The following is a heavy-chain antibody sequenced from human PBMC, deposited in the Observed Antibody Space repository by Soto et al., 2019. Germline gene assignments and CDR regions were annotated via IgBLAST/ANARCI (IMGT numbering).Heavy chain of an antibody. Sequence: PGGSLRLSCAASGFTFSSYGMHWVRQAPGKGLEWVAVISFDGSDKYYADSVKDRFSISRDISKNTLYLQMNSLRAEDTAVYYCAKDQSRGYTSIFFPDYWGQGTLVTVSS. CDR1: GFTFSSYG. V-gene: IGHV3-30*18. J-gene: IGHJ4*02. D-gene: IGHD6-13*01. CDR3: AKDQSRGYTSIFFPDY. CDR2: ISFDGSDK.